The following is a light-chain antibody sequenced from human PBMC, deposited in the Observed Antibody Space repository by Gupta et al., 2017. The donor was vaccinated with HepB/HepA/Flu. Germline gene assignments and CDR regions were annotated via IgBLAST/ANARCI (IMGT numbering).Light chain of an antibody. J-gene: IGKJ4*01. CDR1: QSIVIY. V-gene: IGKV1-39*01. Sequence: DILMTQSPSSLSASVGDRVTITCRASQSIVIYLSWYQQKPGKAPKLLIYAASNVQSGVPSRFSGSGSGTDFTLTSSRLQPEDFATYYCQQSYSIPTFGGGTKVEIK. CDR3: QQSYSIPT. CDR2: AAS.